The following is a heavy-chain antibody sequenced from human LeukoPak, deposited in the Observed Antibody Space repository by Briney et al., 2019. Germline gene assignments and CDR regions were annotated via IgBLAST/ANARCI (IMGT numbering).Heavy chain of an antibody. J-gene: IGHJ4*02. V-gene: IGHV3-66*02. CDR2: IYSGGGT. CDR1: GFTFSSNY. D-gene: IGHD6-13*01. Sequence: GGSLRLSCAASGFTFSSNYMSWVRQAPGKGVEWVSVIYSGGGTYYSDSVKGRFTISRDNSKNTLYLQMNSLRAEDTAVYYCARGSSSSWYELDYWGQGTLVTVSS. CDR3: ARGSSSSWYELDY.